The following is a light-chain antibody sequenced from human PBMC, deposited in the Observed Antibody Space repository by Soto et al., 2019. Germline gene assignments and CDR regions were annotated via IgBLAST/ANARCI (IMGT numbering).Light chain of an antibody. CDR2: NGS. Sequence: DIQMTQSPSTLSASVGDRVTITCRASQSISSFLNWYRQKSGKAPKLLIYNGSSLQSGVPSRFSGGGSGTEYSLTISSLQPEDFAVYYCQQSYSMPWTFGQGTKVDIK. CDR1: QSISSF. CDR3: QQSYSMPWT. J-gene: IGKJ1*01. V-gene: IGKV1-39*01.